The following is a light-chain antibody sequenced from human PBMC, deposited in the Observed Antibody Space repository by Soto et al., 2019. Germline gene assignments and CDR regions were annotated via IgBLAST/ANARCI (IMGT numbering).Light chain of an antibody. V-gene: IGKV3-20*01. Sequence: IGLSQSPGTLSLYPGERATLSCRASQSVSSSYLAWYQQKPGQAPRLLIYGASSRATGIPDRFSGSGSGTDFTLTISRLEPEDFAVYYCQQYGSSPWTFGQGTKVDI. CDR3: QQYGSSPWT. CDR2: GAS. CDR1: QSVSSSY. J-gene: IGKJ1*01.